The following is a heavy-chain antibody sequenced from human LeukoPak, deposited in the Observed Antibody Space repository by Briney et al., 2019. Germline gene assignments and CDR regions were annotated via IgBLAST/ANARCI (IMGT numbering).Heavy chain of an antibody. CDR2: ISSSGSTI. CDR3: VRGYSTPRNFDY. V-gene: IGHV3-48*04. J-gene: IGHJ4*02. Sequence: PGRSLRLSCAASGFTFSSYGMHWVRQAPGKGLEWVSYISSSGSTIYYADSVKGRFTISRDNAKNSLYLQMNSLRAEDTAVYYCVRGYSTPRNFDYWGQGTLVTVSS. D-gene: IGHD5-12*01. CDR1: GFTFSSYG.